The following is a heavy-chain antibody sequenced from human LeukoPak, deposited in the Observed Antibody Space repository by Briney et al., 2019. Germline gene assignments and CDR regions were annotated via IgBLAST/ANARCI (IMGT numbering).Heavy chain of an antibody. V-gene: IGHV4-59*01. CDR1: GGSISSYY. CDR3: ARSGTYAAHGDY. D-gene: IGHD3-10*01. Sequence: SETLSLTCTVSGGSISSYYWSWIRQPPGKGLEWIGYIYYSGATNYNPSLKSRVTISVDTSKNQFSLNMSSVTAADTAVYYCARSGTYAAHGDYWGQGALVTVSS. J-gene: IGHJ4*02. CDR2: IYYSGAT.